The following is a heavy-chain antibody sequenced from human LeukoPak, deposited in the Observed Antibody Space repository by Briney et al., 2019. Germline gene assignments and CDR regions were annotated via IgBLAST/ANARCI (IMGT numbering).Heavy chain of an antibody. CDR1: GYSISSGYY. J-gene: IGHJ4*02. V-gene: IGHV4-38-2*01. CDR3: ARLSSGYYPIDY. CDR2: IYHSGST. D-gene: IGHD3-22*01. Sequence: SETLSLTCAVSGYSISSGYYWGWIRPPPGKGLEWIGSIYHSGSTYYNPSLKSRVTISVDTSKNQFSLKLSSVTAADTAVYYCARLSSGYYPIDYRGQGTLVTVSS.